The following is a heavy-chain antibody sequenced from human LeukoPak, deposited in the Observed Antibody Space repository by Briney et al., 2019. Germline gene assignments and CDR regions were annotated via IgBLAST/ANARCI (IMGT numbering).Heavy chain of an antibody. D-gene: IGHD3-10*01. J-gene: IGHJ4*02. CDR1: GYTFTTYD. CDR3: ARANYYGSGKKDLDY. V-gene: IGHV1-8*01. Sequence: ASVKVSCKASGYTFTTYDINWVRQATGQGLEWMGWMNPNSGNTGYAQKFQGRVTMPRNTSMSTAYMELNSLRSEDTAVYYCARANYYGSGKKDLDYWGQGTLVTVSS. CDR2: MNPNSGNT.